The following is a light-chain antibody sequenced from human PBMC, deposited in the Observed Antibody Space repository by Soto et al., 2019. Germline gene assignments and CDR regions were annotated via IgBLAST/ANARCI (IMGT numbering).Light chain of an antibody. CDR2: GAS. J-gene: IGKJ1*01. Sequence: EIVMTQSPATLSVSPGERVTLSCRASQSVSSSLAWYQQKPGQAPRLLIHGASTRAIGIPARFSGSGSETEFTLTISSLQSEDFAVYYCQQYNYWWTFGQGTKVEIK. CDR3: QQYNYWWT. CDR1: QSVSSS. V-gene: IGKV3-15*01.